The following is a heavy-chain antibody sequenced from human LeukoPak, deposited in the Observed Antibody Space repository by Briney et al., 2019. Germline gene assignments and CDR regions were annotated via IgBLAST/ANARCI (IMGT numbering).Heavy chain of an antibody. CDR2: IKQDGSEK. CDR3: ARDTDSIAVAFDY. J-gene: IGHJ4*02. V-gene: IGHV3-7*01. CDR1: GFTFSSYW. Sequence: GGSLRLSCAASGFTFSSYWMSWVRQAPGKGLEWVANIKQDGSEKYYVDSVKGRFTISRDNAKNSLYLQMNSLRAEDTAVYYCARDTDSIAVAFDYWGQGTLVTVSS. D-gene: IGHD2-21*01.